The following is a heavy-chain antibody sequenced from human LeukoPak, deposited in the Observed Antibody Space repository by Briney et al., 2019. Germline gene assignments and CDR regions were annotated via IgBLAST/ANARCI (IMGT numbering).Heavy chain of an antibody. CDR1: GFSFSWYS. V-gene: IGHV3-48*04. D-gene: IGHD3-10*01. Sequence: GGSLRLSCAGSGFSFSWYSMNWVRQAPGKGLEWVSYISSSSSTIYYADSVKGRFTISRDNAKNSLYLQMNSLRAEDTAVYYCARDDYYGSGSYLLIDYWGQGTLVTVSS. CDR2: ISSSSSTI. CDR3: ARDDYYGSGSYLLIDY. J-gene: IGHJ4*02.